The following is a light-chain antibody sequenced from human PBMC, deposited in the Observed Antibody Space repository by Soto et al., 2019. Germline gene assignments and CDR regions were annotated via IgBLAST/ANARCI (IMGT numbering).Light chain of an antibody. CDR1: QTISSW. V-gene: IGKV1-5*01. Sequence: DIQMTQSPSTLSGSVGDRVTITCRASQTISSWLAWYQQKPGKAPKFLIYGASSLQSGVPSRFSGSGSGTEFTLTISSLQSEDFAVYYCQQYSNWPLFGPGTKVDI. CDR3: QQYSNWPL. CDR2: GAS. J-gene: IGKJ3*01.